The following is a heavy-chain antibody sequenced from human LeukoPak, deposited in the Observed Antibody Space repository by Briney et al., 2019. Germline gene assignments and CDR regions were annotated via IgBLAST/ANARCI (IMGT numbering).Heavy chain of an antibody. CDR2: IYTSGST. V-gene: IGHV4-61*02. CDR3: ARAYGSGSYYTDY. D-gene: IGHD3-10*01. Sequence: SETLSLTCTVSGGSISSGSYYWSWIRQPAGKGLEWIGRIYTSGSTNYDPSLKSRVTISVDTSKNQFSLKLSSVTAADTAVYYCARAYGSGSYYTDYWGQGTLVTVSS. CDR1: GGSISSGSYY. J-gene: IGHJ4*02.